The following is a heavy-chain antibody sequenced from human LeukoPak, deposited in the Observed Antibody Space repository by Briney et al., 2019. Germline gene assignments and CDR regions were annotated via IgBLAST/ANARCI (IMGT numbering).Heavy chain of an antibody. Sequence: GASVKVSFKASGYPFTYYAIHWVRQAPGQRLEWMGWINIGDGNTRYSQKFQGRVTITRDTSANSAYMELSGLRSEDTAVYYCAKDRLVSGGSCYNFWGLGTLVTVSS. V-gene: IGHV1-3*04. CDR2: INIGDGNT. CDR3: AKDRLVSGGSCYNF. J-gene: IGHJ4*02. D-gene: IGHD2-15*01. CDR1: GYPFTYYA.